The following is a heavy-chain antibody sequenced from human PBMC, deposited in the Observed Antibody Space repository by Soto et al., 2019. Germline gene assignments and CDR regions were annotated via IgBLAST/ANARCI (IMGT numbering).Heavy chain of an antibody. D-gene: IGHD2-2*01. J-gene: IGHJ4*02. Sequence: SQTLSLTCGISGDNVSNNSAAWEWIRQTPTRGLECLGRTYYRSKWYNDYAVSVKSRITINPDTSKNQFSLQLNSVTPEDTGVYYCARDRAYCTSTSCYSGYFDYWGQGTLVTVSS. V-gene: IGHV6-1*01. CDR2: TYYRSKWYN. CDR3: ARDRAYCTSTSCYSGYFDY. CDR1: GDNVSNNSAA.